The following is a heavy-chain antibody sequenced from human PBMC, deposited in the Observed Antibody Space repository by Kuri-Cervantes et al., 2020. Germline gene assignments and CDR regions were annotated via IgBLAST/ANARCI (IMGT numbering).Heavy chain of an antibody. Sequence: LSLTCAASGFTFDDYAMHWVRQAPGKGLEWVSGISWNSDSIGYADSVKGRFTISRDNAKNSLYLQMNSLRAEDTALYYCAKHMVRGVHSYYYYGMDVWGQGTTVTVSS. CDR1: GFTFDDYA. V-gene: IGHV3-9*01. J-gene: IGHJ6*02. D-gene: IGHD3-10*01. CDR2: ISWNSDSI. CDR3: AKHMVRGVHSYYYYGMDV.